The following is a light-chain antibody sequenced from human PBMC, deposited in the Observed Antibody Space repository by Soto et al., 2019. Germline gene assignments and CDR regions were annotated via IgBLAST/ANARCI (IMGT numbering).Light chain of an antibody. CDR2: DAS. J-gene: IGKJ2*01. V-gene: IGKV3-20*01. CDR3: QQYGSSPYT. Sequence: VLTQSPGTVSLSPSEIATLSCMASQSVSNYLAWYQQKPGQAPRLLIYDASTRATGIPDRFSGSGSGTDFTLTISSLEPEDFAVYYCQQYGSSPYTFGQGTKVDIK. CDR1: QSVSNY.